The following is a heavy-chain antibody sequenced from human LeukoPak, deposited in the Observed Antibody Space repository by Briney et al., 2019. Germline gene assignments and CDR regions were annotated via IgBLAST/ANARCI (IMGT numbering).Heavy chain of an antibody. V-gene: IGHV4-59*01. CDR1: GGSIGSYY. J-gene: IGHJ4*02. CDR3: ASENIAVAGRFDY. Sequence: SETLSLTCTVSGGSIGSYYWSWIRQPPGKGLEWIGYIYYSGSTNYNPSLKSRVTISVDTSKNQFSLKLSSVTAADTAVYYCASENIAVAGRFDYWGQGTLVTVSS. D-gene: IGHD6-19*01. CDR2: IYYSGST.